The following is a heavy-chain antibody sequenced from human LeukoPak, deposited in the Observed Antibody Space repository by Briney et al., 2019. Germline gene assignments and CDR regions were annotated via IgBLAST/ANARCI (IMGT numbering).Heavy chain of an antibody. CDR3: ARRSLHYYYDSSGYFDY. D-gene: IGHD3-22*01. V-gene: IGHV4-34*01. Sequence: SETLSLTCAVYGGSFSGYYWSWIRQPPGKGLEWIGEINHSGSTNYNPSLKSRVSISVDTSKNQFSLKLSSVTAADTAVYYCARRSLHYYYDSSGYFDYWGQGTLVTVSS. CDR1: GGSFSGYY. J-gene: IGHJ4*02. CDR2: INHSGST.